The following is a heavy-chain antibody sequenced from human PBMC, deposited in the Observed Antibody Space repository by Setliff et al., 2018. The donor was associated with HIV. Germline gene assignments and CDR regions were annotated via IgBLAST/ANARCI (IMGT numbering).Heavy chain of an antibody. CDR3: ARLGSGWNWVTRIDY. CDR1: GASLSGSGFY. J-gene: IGHJ4*02. V-gene: IGHV4-39*02. D-gene: IGHD6-19*01. CDR2: IYYTGNT. Sequence: SETLSLTCNVSGASLSGSGFYWGWLRQPPGKGLQWIGSIYYTGNTYYNLSLTSRVTISLDTSKNLFFLTVRSVTAADTGIYYCARLGSGWNWVTRIDYWGRGTLVTVS.